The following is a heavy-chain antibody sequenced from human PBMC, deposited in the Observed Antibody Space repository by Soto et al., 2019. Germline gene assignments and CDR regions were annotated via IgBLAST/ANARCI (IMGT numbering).Heavy chain of an antibody. Sequence: PGGSLRLSCAASEFTFSKYSMNWVRQAPGKGLEWISYISSSGTTIYDADSVKGRFTISRDNAKNSLYLHMNGLRDEDTAVYYCAREGSDPYYYYGLDVWGQGTTVTVSS. CDR3: AREGSDPYYYYGLDV. CDR2: ISSSGTTI. CDR1: EFTFSKYS. V-gene: IGHV3-48*02. J-gene: IGHJ6*02.